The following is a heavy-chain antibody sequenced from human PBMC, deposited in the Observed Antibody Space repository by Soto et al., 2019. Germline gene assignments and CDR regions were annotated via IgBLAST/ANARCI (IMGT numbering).Heavy chain of an antibody. CDR1: GFTFISYG. CDR2: IWHDGSNK. Sequence: QVQLVDSGGGVVQPGRALRISCAASGFTFISYGMHWVRQAPGKGLEWVAVIWHDGSNKYYAESVKGRFTISRDNSKYTLNMQMNSLRAKDTVVYYCARGQVPQYVWGQGTTVTFCS. CDR3: ARGQVPQYV. D-gene: IGHD1-1*01. J-gene: IGHJ6*02. V-gene: IGHV3-33*01.